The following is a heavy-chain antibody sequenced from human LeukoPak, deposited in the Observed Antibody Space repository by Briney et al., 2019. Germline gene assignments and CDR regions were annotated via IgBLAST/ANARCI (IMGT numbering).Heavy chain of an antibody. J-gene: IGHJ5*02. V-gene: IGHV1-8*01. CDR3: ARGTSAYCSGGSCYSGSAWFVP. CDR2: MNPNSGNT. D-gene: IGHD2-15*01. CDR1: GYTFTSFD. Sequence: ASVKVSCKASGYTFTSFDINWVRQATGQGLEWVGWMNPNSGNTGYAQKFQGRVTMTRNTSISTAYMELSSLRSEDTAVYYCARGTSAYCSGGSCYSGSAWFVPWGQGTLVTVSS.